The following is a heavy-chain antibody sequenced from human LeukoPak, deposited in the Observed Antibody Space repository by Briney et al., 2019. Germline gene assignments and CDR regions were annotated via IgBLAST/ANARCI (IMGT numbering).Heavy chain of an antibody. D-gene: IGHD6-19*01. CDR3: ARRDRAVAGLF. V-gene: IGHV4-39*01. CDR2: IYYSGST. Sequence: SETLSLTCTVSGGSISSSSYYWGWIRQPPGKGLEWIGSIYYSGSTYYNPSLKSRVTISVDTSKNQFSLKLSSVTAADTAVYYCARRDRAVAGLFWGQGTLVTVSS. J-gene: IGHJ4*02. CDR1: GGSISSSSYY.